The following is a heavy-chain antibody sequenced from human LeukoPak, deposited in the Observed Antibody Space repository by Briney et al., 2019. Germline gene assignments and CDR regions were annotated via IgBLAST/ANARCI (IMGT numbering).Heavy chain of an antibody. CDR2: IYYSGST. D-gene: IGHD5-18*01. CDR1: GGSISSSSYY. V-gene: IGHV4-39*01. Sequence: PSETLSLTCTVSGGSISSSSYYWGWIRQPPGKGLEWIGSIYYSGSTYYNPSLKSRVTISVDTSKNQFSLKLSSVTAADTAVYYCARQQIQRHAFDIWGQGTMVTVSS. J-gene: IGHJ3*02. CDR3: ARQQIQRHAFDI.